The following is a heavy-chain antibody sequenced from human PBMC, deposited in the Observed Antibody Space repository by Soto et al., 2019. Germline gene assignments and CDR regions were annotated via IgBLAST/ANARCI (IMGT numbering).Heavy chain of an antibody. CDR3: ARGEGQWLAPFDQ. V-gene: IGHV4-59*01. CDR2: IHYTGSS. D-gene: IGHD6-19*01. Sequence: QVLLRESGPGLVKPSETLSLTCTVSGGSINNYYWSWIRQSPGQRLEWIGYIHYTGSSTYNPSLESRVTMSIDTSTRQFSLRLTSLSAAVTAVYYCARGEGQWLAPFDQWGQGTLVTVSS. J-gene: IGHJ4*02. CDR1: GGSINNYY.